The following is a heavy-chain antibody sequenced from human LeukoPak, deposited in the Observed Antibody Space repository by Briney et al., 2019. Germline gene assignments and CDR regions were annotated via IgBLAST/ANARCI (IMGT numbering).Heavy chain of an antibody. D-gene: IGHD5-12*01. CDR1: GYTFTGYY. J-gene: IGHJ4*02. Sequence: ASVKVSCKASGYTFTGYYMHWVRQAPGQGLEWMGWINPNSGGTNYAQKFQGRVTMTRDTSISTAYMELSRLRSDDTAVYYCARDLIVATDYYFDYWGQGALVTVSS. CDR2: INPNSGGT. CDR3: ARDLIVATDYYFDY. V-gene: IGHV1-2*02.